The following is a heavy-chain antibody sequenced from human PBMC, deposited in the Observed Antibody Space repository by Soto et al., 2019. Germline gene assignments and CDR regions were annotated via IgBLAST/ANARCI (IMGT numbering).Heavy chain of an antibody. V-gene: IGHV1-69*12. CDR3: AIGALSGTPTSYYYYGMDV. J-gene: IGHJ6*02. Sequence: QVQLLQSGAEMKKPGSSVRVSCEASGGNFRTYAIRWVRQATGQGLQWMGEIMPIFRTVNYAQKFQGRVTITADEYTSTVYMALRLLRSEATAVYNDAIGALSGTPTSYYYYGMDVWGQDTTVTVSS. D-gene: IGHD1-1*01. CDR2: IMPIFRTV. CDR1: GGNFRTYA.